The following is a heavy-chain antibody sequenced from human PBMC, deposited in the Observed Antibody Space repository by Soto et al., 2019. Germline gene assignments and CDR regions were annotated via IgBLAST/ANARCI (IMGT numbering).Heavy chain of an antibody. D-gene: IGHD4-17*01. CDR1: GGSFSGYY. J-gene: IGHJ4*02. Sequence: QVQLQQWGAGLLKPSETLSLPCAVYGGSFSGYYWSWIRQPPGKGLEWIGEINHSGSTNYNPSLKSRVTISVDTSKNQFSLKLSSVTAADTAVYYCSRGRRTAVTIDYWGQGTLVTVSS. CDR2: INHSGST. V-gene: IGHV4-34*01. CDR3: SRGRRTAVTIDY.